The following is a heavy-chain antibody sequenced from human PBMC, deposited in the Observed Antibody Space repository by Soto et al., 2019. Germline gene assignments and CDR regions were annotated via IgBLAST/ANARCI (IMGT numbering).Heavy chain of an antibody. CDR1: GFTFNTYG. V-gene: IGHV3-33*06. Sequence: GGSLRLSCTTSGFTFNTYGMHWVRQAPGKGLEWVAIIWYNGSNKYYADSVKGRFTISRDNSKNTLYLQMNSLRAEDTAVYYCAKDQEEYSYGSGYWGQGTLVTVSS. CDR2: IWYNGSNK. J-gene: IGHJ4*02. CDR3: AKDQEEYSYGSGY. D-gene: IGHD5-18*01.